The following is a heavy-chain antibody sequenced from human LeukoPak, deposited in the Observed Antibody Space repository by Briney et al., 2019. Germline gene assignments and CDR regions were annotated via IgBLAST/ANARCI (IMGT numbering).Heavy chain of an antibody. CDR2: IHRDGRT. CDR3: GKTDIYFNPIDY. V-gene: IGHV4-4*02. CDR1: GVSISSSEW. Sequence: PSETLSLTCAVSGVSISSSEWWIWVRPPPGQGLEWIGEIHRDGRTMYNPSLKSRVTMSRDYSKNQFSLSVTSVTAADTAIYYCGKTDIYFNPIDYWGPGSLVTVSS. J-gene: IGHJ4*02. D-gene: IGHD3-9*01.